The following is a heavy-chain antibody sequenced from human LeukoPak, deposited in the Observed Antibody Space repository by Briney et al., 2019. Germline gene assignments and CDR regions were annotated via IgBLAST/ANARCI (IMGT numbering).Heavy chain of an antibody. V-gene: IGHV3-23*01. CDR2: ISGSGGST. D-gene: IGHD3-10*01. J-gene: IGHJ3*02. Sequence: GGSLRLSCAASGFTFSSYTMSWVRQAPGKGLEWVSAISGSGGSTYYADSVKGRFTISRDNSKNTLYLQMNSLRAEDTAVYYCAKVLYGSGSSAPFDIWGQGTMVTVSS. CDR3: AKVLYGSGSSAPFDI. CDR1: GFTFSSYT.